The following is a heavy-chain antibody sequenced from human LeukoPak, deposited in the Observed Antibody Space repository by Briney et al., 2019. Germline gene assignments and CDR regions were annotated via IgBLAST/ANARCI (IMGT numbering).Heavy chain of an antibody. Sequence: GASVKVSCKASGYTFTGYFIHWVRQAPGQGLEWMGWINPKSGGTNYAQKFQGRVTMTRDTSISTAYMELSRLTSDDTAVYYCARVAGIDYYDSSGYPDYWAREPWSPSPQ. J-gene: IGHJ4*02. V-gene: IGHV1-2*02. CDR2: INPKSGGT. CDR3: ARVAGIDYYDSSGYPDY. CDR1: GYTFTGYF. D-gene: IGHD3-22*01.